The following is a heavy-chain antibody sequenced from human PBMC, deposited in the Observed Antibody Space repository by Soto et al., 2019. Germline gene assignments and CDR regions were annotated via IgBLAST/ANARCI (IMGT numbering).Heavy chain of an antibody. V-gene: IGHV1-8*01. D-gene: IGHD6-25*01. J-gene: IGHJ5*02. CDR2: VNPNSGNT. Sequence: ASVKVSCKSSGYTFTNYDIMWVRRVAGQGLEWMGWVNPNSGNTGYAQKFQDRVTMTRDRFISTADMELRSLTYEDTAVYYCARGRRANFAPWGQGTLVTVYS. CDR3: ARGRRANFAP. CDR1: GYTFTNYD.